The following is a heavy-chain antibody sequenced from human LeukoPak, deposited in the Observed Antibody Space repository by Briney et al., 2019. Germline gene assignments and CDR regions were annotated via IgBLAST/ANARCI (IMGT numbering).Heavy chain of an antibody. CDR1: GFTFGGYA. V-gene: IGHV3-23*01. D-gene: IGHD1-26*01. Sequence: GGSLGLSCAASGFTFGGYAMTWVRQAPGKGLEWLSLISGNAGTTYQPDSVKGRFTVSRDNSKNTLYLQMNSLRAEDTAVYYCAKVGMVGSTYYFDSWGQGTLVTVSS. J-gene: IGHJ4*02. CDR2: ISGNAGTT. CDR3: AKVGMVGSTYYFDS.